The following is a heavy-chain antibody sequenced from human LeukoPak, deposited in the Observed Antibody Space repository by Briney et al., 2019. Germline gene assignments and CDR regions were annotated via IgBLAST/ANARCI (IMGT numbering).Heavy chain of an antibody. V-gene: IGHV3-30-3*01. CDR3: ARQQWSFDY. CDR1: GFTFSSYA. CDR2: ISYDGSNK. J-gene: IGHJ4*02. Sequence: GGSLRLSCAASGFTFSSYAMHWVRQAPGKGLKWVAVISYDGSNKYYADSVKGRFTISRDNSKNTLYLQMNSLRAEDTAVYYCARQQWSFDYWGQGTLVTVSS. D-gene: IGHD6-19*01.